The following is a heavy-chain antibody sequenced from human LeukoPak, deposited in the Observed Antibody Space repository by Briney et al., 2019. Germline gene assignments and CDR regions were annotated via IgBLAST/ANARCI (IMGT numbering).Heavy chain of an antibody. CDR1: GYTFTGYY. D-gene: IGHD1-1*01. CDR3: AREFGTKAFDI. J-gene: IGHJ3*02. V-gene: IGHV1-2*02. Sequence: ASVKVSCKASGYTFTGYYMHWVRQAPGQGLEWMGWINPNSGGTNYAQTFQGRVTMTRDTSISTAYMELSSLRSEDTAVYYCAREFGTKAFDIWGQGTMVTVSS. CDR2: INPNSGGT.